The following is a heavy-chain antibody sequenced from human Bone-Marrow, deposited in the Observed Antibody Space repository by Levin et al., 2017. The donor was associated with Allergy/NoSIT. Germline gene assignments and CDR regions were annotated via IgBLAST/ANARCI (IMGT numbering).Heavy chain of an antibody. CDR2: INRDGGDG. CDR1: GFTFSGYW. CDR3: ARNGAWSFEF. V-gene: IGHV3-7*02. Sequence: GESLKISCASSGFTFSGYWMAWVRQAPGKGLEWVANINRDGGDGYYVDSVKGRFTISRDNARNSLDLQMNSLRVEDTAVYYCARNGAWSFEFWGQGTLVTVS. J-gene: IGHJ4*02. D-gene: IGHD2-8*01.